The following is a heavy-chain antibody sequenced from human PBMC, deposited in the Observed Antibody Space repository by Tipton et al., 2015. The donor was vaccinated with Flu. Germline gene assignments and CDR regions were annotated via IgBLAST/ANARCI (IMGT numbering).Heavy chain of an antibody. CDR3: ARDTIFGVAH. V-gene: IGHV4-39*07. CDR2: IYYSGST. Sequence: TLSLTCTVSGGSISSSSYYWGWIHQPPGKGLEWIGSIYYSGSTYYNPSFKSRVTISVDTSKNQFSLKLSSVTAADTSVYFCARDTIFGVAHWGQGTLVTVSS. D-gene: IGHD3-3*01. CDR1: GGSISSSSYY. J-gene: IGHJ4*02.